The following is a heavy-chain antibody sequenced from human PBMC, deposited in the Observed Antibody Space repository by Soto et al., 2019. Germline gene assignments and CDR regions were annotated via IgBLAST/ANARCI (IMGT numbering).Heavy chain of an antibody. D-gene: IGHD3-22*01. CDR3: ARRDSGCFFRFFDS. V-gene: IGHV1-69*06. J-gene: IGHJ4*02. CDR1: GGSLSTNP. CDR2: TGSGTGPG. Sequence: QVQLVQSGTEVKKPGASVKVSCKTSGGSLSTNPISWVRQAPGQGLEWMGGTGSGTGPGNHAQKFQGRLTVTADKSTGTVYMELTNLSSEDTAVYYCARRDSGCFFRFFDSWCQGTLVTVSS.